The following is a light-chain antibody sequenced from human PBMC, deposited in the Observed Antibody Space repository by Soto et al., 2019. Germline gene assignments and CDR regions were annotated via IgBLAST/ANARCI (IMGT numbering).Light chain of an antibody. CDR3: QQYGSSPLT. Sequence: EIVLTQSPGTLSLSPGERATLSCGASQSVSRSSLAWYQQRPGQPPRLLIYGASIRATAISDRFSGSGSETDFTLTISRLEPEDFAVYCCQQYGSSPLTFGQGTKVEVK. CDR2: GAS. J-gene: IGKJ1*01. CDR1: QSVSRSS. V-gene: IGKV3-20*01.